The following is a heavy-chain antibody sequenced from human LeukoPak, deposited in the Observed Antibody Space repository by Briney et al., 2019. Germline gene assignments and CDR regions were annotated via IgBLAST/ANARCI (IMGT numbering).Heavy chain of an antibody. J-gene: IGHJ4*02. V-gene: IGHV3-30*18. D-gene: IGHD3-22*01. CDR1: GFTFSSYG. CDR3: AKDGDYYDSSGYYVFDY. CDR2: ISYDGSNK. Sequence: PGGSLRLSCAASGFTFSSYGMHWVRQAPGKGLEWVAVISYDGSNKYYADSVKGRFTIYRDNSKNTLYLQMNSLRAEDTAVYYCAKDGDYYDSSGYYVFDYWGQGTLVTVSS.